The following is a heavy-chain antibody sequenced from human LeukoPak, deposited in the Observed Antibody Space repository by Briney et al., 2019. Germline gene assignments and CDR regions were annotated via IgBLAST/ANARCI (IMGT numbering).Heavy chain of an antibody. J-gene: IGHJ2*01. V-gene: IGHV7-4-1*02. CDR3: ARDFPARDWFFDL. CDR1: GYTFTSYA. CDR2: INTNTGSP. Sequence: GASVKVSCKASGYTFTSYAMNWVRQAPGQGLEWMGWINTNTGSPRYAQDFTGRFVFSLDTSLSTTYLQISSLKSEDTAVYYCARDFPARDWFFDLWGRGTLVTVSS.